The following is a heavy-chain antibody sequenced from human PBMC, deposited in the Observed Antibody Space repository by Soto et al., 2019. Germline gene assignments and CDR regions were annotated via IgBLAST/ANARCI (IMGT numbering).Heavy chain of an antibody. Sequence: GESLKISCKGSGYSFTSYWIGWVRQMPGKGLEWMGIIYPGDSDTRYSPSFQGQVTISADKSISTAYLQWSSLKASDTAMYYCARLQGSGYYPRNYYYYGMDVWGQGTTVTVSS. CDR3: ARLQGSGYYPRNYYYYGMDV. CDR1: GYSFTSYW. J-gene: IGHJ6*02. V-gene: IGHV5-51*01. D-gene: IGHD3-22*01. CDR2: IYPGDSDT.